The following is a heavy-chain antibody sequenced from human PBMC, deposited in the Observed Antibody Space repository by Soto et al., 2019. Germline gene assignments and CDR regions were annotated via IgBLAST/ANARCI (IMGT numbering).Heavy chain of an antibody. Sequence: ASVKVSCKASGYTFSSYHINWVRQAPGQGLEWMGWIGGYSGNTKYAQKLQGRVTMTTDTSTSTAYMELRGLRSDDTALYYCARDIFGYVDAFDLWGQGTLVTV. CDR1: GYTFSSYH. CDR3: ARDIFGYVDAFDL. D-gene: IGHD5-18*01. CDR2: IGGYSGNT. V-gene: IGHV1-18*01. J-gene: IGHJ3*01.